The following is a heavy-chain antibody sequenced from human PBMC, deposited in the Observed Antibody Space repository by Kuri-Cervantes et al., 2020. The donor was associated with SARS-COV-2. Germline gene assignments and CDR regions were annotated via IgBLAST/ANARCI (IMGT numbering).Heavy chain of an antibody. J-gene: IGHJ5*02. CDR1: GGSISSGSYY. V-gene: IGHV4-61*02. CDR2: IYTSGST. Sequence: SETLSLTCTVSGGSISSGSYYWSWIRQPAGKGLEWIGRIYTSGSTNYNPSLKSRVTISVDTSKNQFSLKLSSVTAADTAVYYCARDIHSSGWPGWFDPWGQGPLVPVSS. D-gene: IGHD6-19*01. CDR3: ARDIHSSGWPGWFDP.